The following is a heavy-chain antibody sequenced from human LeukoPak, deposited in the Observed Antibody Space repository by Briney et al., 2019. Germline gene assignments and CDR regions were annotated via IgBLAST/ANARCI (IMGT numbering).Heavy chain of an antibody. CDR3: ARHRVHYDSSGYYPSWFDP. V-gene: IGHV4-59*08. D-gene: IGHD3-22*01. Sequence: PSETLSLTCTVSGGSISSYYWSWIRQPPGKGLEWIGYIYYSGSTNYNPPLTSRVTISVDTSKNQFSLKLSSVTAADTAVYYCARHRVHYDSSGYYPSWFDPWGQGTLVTVSS. CDR2: IYYSGST. CDR1: GGSISSYY. J-gene: IGHJ5*02.